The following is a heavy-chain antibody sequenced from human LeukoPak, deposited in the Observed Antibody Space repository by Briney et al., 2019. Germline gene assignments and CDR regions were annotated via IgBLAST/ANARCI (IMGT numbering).Heavy chain of an antibody. CDR1: AFTLSTYA. D-gene: IGHD2-15*01. J-gene: IGHJ4*02. Sequence: GGSLRLSCAASAFTLSTYAMSWVRQAPGKGLEWVSGISAGEGNTYYADSVKGRFTISRDNSKNTLYLQMNSLRAGDAAVYYCAKAPVTTCSGAYCYPFDYWSQGTLVTVSS. V-gene: IGHV3-23*01. CDR3: AKAPVTTCSGAYCYPFDY. CDR2: ISAGEGNT.